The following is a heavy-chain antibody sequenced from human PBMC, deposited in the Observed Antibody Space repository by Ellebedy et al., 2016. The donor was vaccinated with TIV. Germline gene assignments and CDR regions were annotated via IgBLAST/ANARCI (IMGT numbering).Heavy chain of an antibody. V-gene: IGHV3-64D*06. CDR1: GFTFSNHA. Sequence: GESLKISCPASGFTFSNHAMHWVRQTPGQGLEYVSGITRNGVTTYYADSVKGRFTISRDNPKNTLYLQMSSLRAEDTAVYYCVKDTWGFDSWGQGTLVIVSS. D-gene: IGHD3-16*01. CDR3: VKDTWGFDS. CDR2: ITRNGVTT. J-gene: IGHJ4*02.